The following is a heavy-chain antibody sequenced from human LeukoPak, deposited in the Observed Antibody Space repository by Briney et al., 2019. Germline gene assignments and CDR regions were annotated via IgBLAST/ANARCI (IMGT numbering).Heavy chain of an antibody. CDR2: IYYSGST. D-gene: IGHD1/OR15-1a*01. CDR1: GGSISSYY. CDR3: ARHYGEHVDY. J-gene: IGHJ4*02. V-gene: IGHV4-59*08. Sequence: SETLSLTCTVSGGSISSYYWSWMRQPPGKGLEWIGYIYYSGSTNYNPSLKSRVTISVDTSKNQFSLKLSSVTAADTAVYYCARHYGEHVDYWGQGTLVTVSS.